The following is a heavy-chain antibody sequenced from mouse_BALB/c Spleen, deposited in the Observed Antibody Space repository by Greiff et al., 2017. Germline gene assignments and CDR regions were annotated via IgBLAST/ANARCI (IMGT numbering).Heavy chain of an antibody. V-gene: IGHV1-4*02. CDR2: INPCSGYT. CDR1: GYTFTSYS. Sequence: QVQLKQSAAELARPGASVKMSCKASGYTFTSYSMHWVKQRPGQGLEWIGYINPCSGYTEYNQKFKDKTTLTADKSSSTAYMQLSSLTSEDSAVYYCARRGGNCLFDDWGQGTTLTGSS. J-gene: IGHJ2*01. D-gene: IGHD2-1*01. CDR3: ARRGGNCLFDD.